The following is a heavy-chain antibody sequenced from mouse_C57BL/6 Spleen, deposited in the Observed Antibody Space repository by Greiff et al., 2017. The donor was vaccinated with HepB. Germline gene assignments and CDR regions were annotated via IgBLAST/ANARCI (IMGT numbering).Heavy chain of an antibody. CDR2: ISSGSSTI. CDR1: GFTFSDYG. Sequence: EVKLMESGGGLVKPGGSLKLSCAASGFTFSDYGMHWVRQAPEKGLEWVAYISSGSSTIYYADTVKGRFTISRDNAKNTLFLQMTSLRSEDTAMYYCARGYYGSSPWFAYWDQGTLVTVSA. V-gene: IGHV5-17*01. CDR3: ARGYYGSSPWFAY. J-gene: IGHJ3*01. D-gene: IGHD1-1*01.